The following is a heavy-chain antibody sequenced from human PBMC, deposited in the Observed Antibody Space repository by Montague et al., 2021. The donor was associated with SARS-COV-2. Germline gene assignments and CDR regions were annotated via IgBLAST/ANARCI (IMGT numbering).Heavy chain of an antibody. J-gene: IGHJ6*02. CDR2: TYYRSKWYN. D-gene: IGHD6-19*01. CDR1: GDSVSSNSAA. Sequence: CAISGDSVSSNSAAWNWIRQSPSRGLEWLGRTYYRSKWYNDYAXXXKXXXTINPDTSKNQFSLQLNSVTPEDTAVYYCAREQQWMVAVYYYRGMDVWGQGTTVTVSS. CDR3: AREQQWMVAVYYYRGMDV. V-gene: IGHV6-1*01.